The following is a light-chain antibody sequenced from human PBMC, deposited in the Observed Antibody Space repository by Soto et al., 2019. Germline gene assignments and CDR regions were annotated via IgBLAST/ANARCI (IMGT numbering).Light chain of an antibody. Sequence: DIQMTQSPSTLPASVGDRFTITCRASESIDRWLAWYQQRPGKAPKILIYHASSLETGVPSRFSGSGSGTDFTLTISSLEPEDFAVYYCQQRSNWPPGITFGQGTRLEIK. V-gene: IGKV1-5*01. J-gene: IGKJ5*01. CDR2: HAS. CDR3: QQRSNWPPGIT. CDR1: ESIDRW.